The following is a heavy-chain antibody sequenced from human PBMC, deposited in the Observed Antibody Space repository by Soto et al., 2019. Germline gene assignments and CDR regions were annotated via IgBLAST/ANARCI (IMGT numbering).Heavy chain of an antibody. J-gene: IGHJ4*02. CDR2: ILPIFDTP. CDR3: ATDHCSGGACYEDHFHY. D-gene: IGHD2-15*01. CDR1: GDTFSSHL. Sequence: QVQLVQSGAEVKKPGSSVKVSCKASGDTFSSHLISWVRQAPGHGLEWMGGILPIFDTPKYAQRFQGRVTFTADESSSTASMELRSLTSVDTAVYYCATDHCSGGACYEDHFHYWGQGTLVTVSS. V-gene: IGHV1-69*01.